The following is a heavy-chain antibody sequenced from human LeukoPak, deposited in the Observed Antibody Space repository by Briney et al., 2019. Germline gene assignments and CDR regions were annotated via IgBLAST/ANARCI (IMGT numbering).Heavy chain of an antibody. D-gene: IGHD6-19*01. CDR2: ISAYNGNT. V-gene: IGHV1-18*01. J-gene: IGHJ4*02. Sequence: SVKVSCKASGYSFTSYGISWARQAPGQGREWMGWISAYNGNTNYAQKLQGRVTMTTDTSTSTAYMELRSLRSDDTAVYYCARREQWLVGDDYWGQGTLVTVSS. CDR1: GYSFTSYG. CDR3: ARREQWLVGDDY.